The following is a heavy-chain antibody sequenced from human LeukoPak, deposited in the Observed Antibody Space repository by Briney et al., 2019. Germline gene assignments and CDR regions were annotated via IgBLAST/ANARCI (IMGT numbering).Heavy chain of an antibody. Sequence: GGSLRLSCAASGFTFSSYSMNWVRQAPEKGLEWVSSISSSGSTINHADSVKGRFTISRDNAKKSLDLQMNSLRAEDTAVYYCARRGGSGYYDWGQGILVTVSS. CDR1: GFTFSSYS. D-gene: IGHD3-3*01. CDR3: ARRGGSGYYD. J-gene: IGHJ4*02. V-gene: IGHV3-48*04. CDR2: ISSSGSTI.